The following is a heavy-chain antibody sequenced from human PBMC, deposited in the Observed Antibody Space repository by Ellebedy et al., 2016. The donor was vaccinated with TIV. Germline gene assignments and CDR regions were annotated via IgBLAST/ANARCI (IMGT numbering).Heavy chain of an antibody. CDR3: AREFRWAIDD. D-gene: IGHD4-23*01. V-gene: IGHV3-48*02. CDR2: VIGGGSNI. CDR1: GVTFPNVW. Sequence: PGGSLRLSCAASGVTFPNVWXXWVRQAPGKGLEWVSYVIGGGSNIKYADSVKGRFTISRDSAKNSLYLQVNSLRDEDTAVYYCAREFRWAIDDWGQGALVTVSS. J-gene: IGHJ4*02.